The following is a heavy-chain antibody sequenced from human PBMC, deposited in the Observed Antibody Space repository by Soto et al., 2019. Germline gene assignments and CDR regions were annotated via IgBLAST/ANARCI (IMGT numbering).Heavy chain of an antibody. Sequence: TGGSLRLSCAASGFTFDDYAMHWVRQVPGKGLEWVSGINWNSGSIGYGDSVKGRFAISGDNAKNSLHLQMNSLSAEDTAFYYCVKDESINWYSGHFRHWGQGTLVTVSS. V-gene: IGHV3-9*01. CDR1: GFTFDDYA. J-gene: IGHJ1*01. D-gene: IGHD6-13*01. CDR2: INWNSGSI. CDR3: VKDESINWYSGHFRH.